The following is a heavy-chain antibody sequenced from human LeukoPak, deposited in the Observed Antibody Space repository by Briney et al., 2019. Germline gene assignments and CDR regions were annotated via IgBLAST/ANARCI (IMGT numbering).Heavy chain of an antibody. CDR2: ISNGSSDI. D-gene: IGHD3-16*01. V-gene: IGHV3-21*06. CDR1: GFTFSSYS. Sequence: GGSLRLSCAASGFTFSSYSLNWVRQAPGKGLEWVSYISNGSSDILYADSVRGRFTISRDNAKNPRCMQMLTLRAEASAVYYCARVPRYWGGKCGASYIWGQGTTVTVSS. CDR3: ARVPRYWGGKCGASYI. J-gene: IGHJ3*02.